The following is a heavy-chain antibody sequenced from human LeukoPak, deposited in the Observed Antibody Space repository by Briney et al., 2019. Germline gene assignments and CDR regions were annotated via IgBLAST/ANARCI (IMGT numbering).Heavy chain of an antibody. D-gene: IGHD1-26*01. CDR1: GFTFSSYA. Sequence: GGPLRLSCAASGFTFSSYAMSWVRQAPGKGLEWVSAISGSGASTYYADSVKGRFTVSRDSSRNTLYLQMNSLRAEDTALYYCAKEDSGSYENWGQGTLVTVSS. CDR3: AKEDSGSYEN. J-gene: IGHJ4*02. CDR2: ISGSGAST. V-gene: IGHV3-23*01.